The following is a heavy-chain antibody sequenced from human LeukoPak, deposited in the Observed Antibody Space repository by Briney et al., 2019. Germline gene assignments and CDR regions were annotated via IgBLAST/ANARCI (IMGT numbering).Heavy chain of an antibody. CDR1: GFTFSSYW. D-gene: IGHD1-26*01. J-gene: IGHJ6*04. CDR3: ARDQEWELMPLDV. CDR2: IKQDGSEK. Sequence: GGSLRLSCAASGFTFSSYWMSWVRQAPGKGLVWVANIKQDGSEKYYVDSVKGRFTISRDNAKNSLYLQMNSLRAEDTAVYYCARDQEWELMPLDVWLKGTTVTVSS. V-gene: IGHV3-7*01.